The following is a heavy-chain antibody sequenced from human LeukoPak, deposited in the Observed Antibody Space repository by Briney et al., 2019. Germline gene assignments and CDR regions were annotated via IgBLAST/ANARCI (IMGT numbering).Heavy chain of an antibody. J-gene: IGHJ1*01. D-gene: IGHD2-15*01. V-gene: IGHV3-23*01. CDR2: ISGSGGST. CDR1: GFTFSNYG. CDR3: AKTTVVTAVQH. Sequence: GGSLRLSCAASGFTFSNYGMPWVRQAPGKGLEWVSAISGSGGSTYYADSVKGRFTISRDNSKNTLYLQMNSLRAEDTAVYYCAKTTVVTAVQHWGQGTLVTVSS.